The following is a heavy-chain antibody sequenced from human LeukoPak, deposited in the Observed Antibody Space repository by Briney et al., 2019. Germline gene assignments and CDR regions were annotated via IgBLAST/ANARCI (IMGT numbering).Heavy chain of an antibody. CDR1: GGSISSSSYY. D-gene: IGHD6-13*01. Sequence: SETLSLTCTVSGGSISSSSYYWGWIRQPPGKGLEWIGSIYYSGSTYYNPSLKSRVTISVDTSKNQFSLKLSSVTAADTAVCYCTSSGYSSSWYPKPPIDYWGRGTLVTVSS. CDR3: TSSGYSSSWYPKPPIDY. CDR2: IYYSGST. J-gene: IGHJ4*02. V-gene: IGHV4-39*07.